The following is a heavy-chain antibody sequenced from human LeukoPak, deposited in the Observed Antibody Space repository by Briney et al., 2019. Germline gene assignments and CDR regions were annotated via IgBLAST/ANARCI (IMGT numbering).Heavy chain of an antibody. J-gene: IGHJ3*02. Sequence: SETLSLTCAVYGGSFSGYYWSWIRQPAGKGLEWIGRIYTSGSTNYNPSLKSRVTMSVDTSKNQFSLKLSSVTAADTAVYYCARGGQWLTQIVAFDIWGQGTMVTVSS. CDR2: IYTSGST. CDR3: ARGGQWLTQIVAFDI. D-gene: IGHD6-19*01. CDR1: GGSFSGYY. V-gene: IGHV4-59*10.